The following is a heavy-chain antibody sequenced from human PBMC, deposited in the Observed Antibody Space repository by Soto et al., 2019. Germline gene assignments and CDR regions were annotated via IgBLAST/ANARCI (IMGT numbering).Heavy chain of an antibody. CDR2: IYSSGST. Sequence: PSETLSLTCTVSVGAINSYYWTWIRQPAGKGLEWIGRIYSSGSTKYNPSLQSRATMSLDTSKNQFSLRLTSVTAADTAVYYCARGQRCSVWVDPWGQGNVVT. V-gene: IGHV4-4*07. CDR1: VGAINSYY. J-gene: IGHJ5*02. CDR3: ARGQRCSVWVDP. D-gene: IGHD5-18*01.